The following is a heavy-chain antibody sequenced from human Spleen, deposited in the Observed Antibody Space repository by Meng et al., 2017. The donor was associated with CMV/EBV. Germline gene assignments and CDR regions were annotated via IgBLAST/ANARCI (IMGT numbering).Heavy chain of an antibody. D-gene: IGHD6-13*01. CDR3: ARDIAAAGTYYYFFAMDV. Sequence: GESLKISCAASGFTFSSYAMSWVRQAPGKGLEWVSSISGSSTYTHYVDSVKGRFTISRDNARNSLYLQMNGLRAEDTAVYYCARDIAAAGTYYYFFAMDVWGQGTTVTVSS. CDR2: ISGSSTYT. CDR1: GFTFSSYA. V-gene: IGHV3-21*01. J-gene: IGHJ6*02.